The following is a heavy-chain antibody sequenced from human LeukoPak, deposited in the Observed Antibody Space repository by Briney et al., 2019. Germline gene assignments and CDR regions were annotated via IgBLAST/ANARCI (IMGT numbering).Heavy chain of an antibody. CDR2: INTKSGDA. J-gene: IGHJ4*02. CDR1: GSTFSDYH. D-gene: IGHD3-16*01. CDR3: ARGEYSNGYPYRLDS. Sequence: ASVKVSCKASGSTFSDYHITWVRQAPGQGPEWMGWINTKSGDAKYNQAFQGRVTMTRDTSISTAYMELNRLRSDDTAMYYCARGEYSNGYPYRLDSWGQGTLVTVSS. V-gene: IGHV1-2*02.